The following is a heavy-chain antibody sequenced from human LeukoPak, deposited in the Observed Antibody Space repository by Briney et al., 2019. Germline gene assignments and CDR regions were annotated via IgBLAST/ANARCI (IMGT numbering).Heavy chain of an antibody. J-gene: IGHJ4*02. D-gene: IGHD6-19*01. CDR2: ISRLSSYI. CDR1: GFTFSIYS. Sequence: GGSLRLSCAASGFTFSIYSMNWVRQAPGKGLEWVSSISRLSSYINYADSVKGRFTISRDNAKNSLELHLSRLRPEDTALYYCVRRPYRSGFDFWGQGTLVTVSS. V-gene: IGHV3-21*06. CDR3: VRRPYRSGFDF.